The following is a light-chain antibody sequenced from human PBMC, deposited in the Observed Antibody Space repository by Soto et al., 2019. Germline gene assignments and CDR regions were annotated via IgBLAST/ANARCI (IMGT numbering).Light chain of an antibody. CDR1: SSDVGAYKY. Sequence: QSALTQPASVSGSPGQSITISCTGSSSDVGAYKYVSWFQQHPGEAPKLIIYEVSNRPSGVSDRFSGSKSGNTASLTISGLQAEDEADYHCSSYTTTTAWVFGGGTKVTVL. J-gene: IGLJ3*02. CDR3: SSYTTTTAWV. V-gene: IGLV2-14*01. CDR2: EVS.